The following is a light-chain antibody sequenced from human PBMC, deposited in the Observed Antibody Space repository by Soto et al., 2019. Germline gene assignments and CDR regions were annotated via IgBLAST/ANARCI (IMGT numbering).Light chain of an antibody. Sequence: QAVVTQPPSASGTPEQRVTISCSGSSSNIGSNTVNWYQQLPGTAPKLPIYSNNQRPSGVPDRFSGSKSGTSASLAISGLQSGDEADYYCAAWDDSLNGVVFGGGTKLTVL. CDR1: SSNIGSNT. CDR3: AAWDDSLNGVV. V-gene: IGLV1-44*01. J-gene: IGLJ2*01. CDR2: SNN.